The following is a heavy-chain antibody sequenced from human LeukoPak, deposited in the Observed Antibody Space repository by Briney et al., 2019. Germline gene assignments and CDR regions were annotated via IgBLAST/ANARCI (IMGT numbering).Heavy chain of an antibody. CDR1: GGSISSYY. D-gene: IGHD6-13*01. CDR3: ARPYSSSWYALPFY. V-gene: IGHV4-4*07. CDR2: IYTSGST. Sequence: SETLSLTCTVSGGSISSYYWSWIRQPAGKGLEWIGRIYTSGSTNYNPSLKSRVTMSVDTSKNQFSLKLSSVTAADTAVYYCARPYSSSWYALPFYWGQGTLVTVSS. J-gene: IGHJ4*02.